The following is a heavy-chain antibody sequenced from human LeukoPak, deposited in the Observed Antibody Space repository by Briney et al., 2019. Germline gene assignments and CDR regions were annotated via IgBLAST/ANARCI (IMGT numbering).Heavy chain of an antibody. CDR3: ATSVTTAGSFVY. D-gene: IGHD4-11*01. J-gene: IGHJ4*02. CDR1: GYTLTELS. CDR2: FDPEDGET. V-gene: IGHV1-24*01. Sequence: ASVKVSCKVSGYTLTELSMHWLRQAPGKGLEGMGGFDPEDGETIYAQKLQGRVTMTEDTSTDTAYMELSSLRSEDTAMYYCATSVTTAGSFVYWGQGTLVTVSS.